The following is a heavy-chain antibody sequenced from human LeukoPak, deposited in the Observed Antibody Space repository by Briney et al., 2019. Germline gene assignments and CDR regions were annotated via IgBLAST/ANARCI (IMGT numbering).Heavy chain of an antibody. J-gene: IGHJ4*02. V-gene: IGHV4-34*01. CDR2: INHSVST. CDR1: GGSFSGYY. Sequence: SGTLTLTCAVYGGSFSGYYWSWIRQPPGKGLEWIGEINHSVSTNYNPSLKSRVTISVDTSKNQFSLKLSSLTAADTAVYYCARDRATAPLDYWGQGTLVTVSS. D-gene: IGHD5-12*01. CDR3: ARDRATAPLDY.